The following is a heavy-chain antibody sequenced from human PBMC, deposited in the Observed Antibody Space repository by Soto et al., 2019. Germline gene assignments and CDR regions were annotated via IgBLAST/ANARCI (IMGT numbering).Heavy chain of an antibody. CDR2: INHSGST. Sequence: QVQLQQWGAGLLKPSETLSLTCAVYGGSFSGYYWSWIRQPPGKGLEWIGEINHSGSTNYNPSLKSRVTISVDTSKNQFSLKLSSVTAADTAVYYCARIPPNLGYGGNSYFDYWGQGTLVTVSS. V-gene: IGHV4-34*01. J-gene: IGHJ4*02. CDR3: ARIPPNLGYGGNSYFDY. D-gene: IGHD4-17*01. CDR1: GGSFSGYY.